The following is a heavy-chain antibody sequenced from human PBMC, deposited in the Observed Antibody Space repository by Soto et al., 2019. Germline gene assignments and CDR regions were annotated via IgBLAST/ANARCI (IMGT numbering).Heavy chain of an antibody. J-gene: IGHJ4*02. CDR3: AGVGGSSWTPLDY. V-gene: IGHV3-30-3*01. Sequence: QVQLVESGGGVVQPGRSLRLSCAASGFTFSSYAMHWVRQAPGKGLEWVAVISYDGSNKYYADSVKGRFTISRDNSKNTLYLQMNSLRAEDTAVYYCAGVGGSSWTPLDYWGQGTLVTVSS. CDR2: ISYDGSNK. CDR1: GFTFSSYA. D-gene: IGHD6-13*01.